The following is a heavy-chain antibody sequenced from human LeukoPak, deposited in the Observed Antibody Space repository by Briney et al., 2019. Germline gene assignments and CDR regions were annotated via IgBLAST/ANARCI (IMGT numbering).Heavy chain of an antibody. V-gene: IGHV4-4*02. CDR1: GGSITTTNW. D-gene: IGHD1-26*01. CDR2: VHLSGAT. Sequence: SETLSLTCAVSGGSITTTNWWSWVRQPPGKGLEWIGEVHLSGATNYNPSLESRVSMSIDKSKNHLSLEVTSVTAADTAIYYCTRESGAFSPFGFWGQGTLLTVSS. CDR3: TRESGAFSPFGF. J-gene: IGHJ4*02.